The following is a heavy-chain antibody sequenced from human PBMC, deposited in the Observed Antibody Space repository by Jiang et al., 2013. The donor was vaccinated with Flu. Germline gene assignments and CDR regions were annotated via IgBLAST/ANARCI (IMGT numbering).Heavy chain of an antibody. CDR3: ARHFGSGVYSSSPAHFDY. CDR1: GGSISSSSYY. Sequence: PGLVKPSETLSLTCTVSGGSISSSSYYWGWIRQPPGKGLEWIGSIYYSGSTYYNPSLKSRVTISVDTSKNQFSLKLSSVTAADTAVYYCARHFGSGVYSSSPAHFDYWGQGTLVTVSS. J-gene: IGHJ4*02. D-gene: IGHD6-6*01. V-gene: IGHV4-39*01. CDR2: IYYSGST.